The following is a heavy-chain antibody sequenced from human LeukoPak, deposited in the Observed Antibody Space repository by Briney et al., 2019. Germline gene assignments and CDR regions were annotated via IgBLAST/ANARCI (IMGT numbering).Heavy chain of an antibody. V-gene: IGHV1-69*13. D-gene: IGHD6-19*01. CDR2: IIPIFGTA. J-gene: IGHJ6*03. Sequence: SVKVSCKASGGTFSSYAISWVRQAPGQGLEWMGGIIPIFGTANYAQKFQGRVTITADEPTSTAYMELSSLRSEDTAVYYCVRGSGWPYYYYMDVWGKGTTVTVSS. CDR3: VRGSGWPYYYYMDV. CDR1: GGTFSSYA.